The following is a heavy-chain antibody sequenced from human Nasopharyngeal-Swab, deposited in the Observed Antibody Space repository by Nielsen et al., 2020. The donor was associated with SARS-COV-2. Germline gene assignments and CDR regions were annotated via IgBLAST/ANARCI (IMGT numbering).Heavy chain of an antibody. J-gene: IGHJ4*02. CDR3: ARGTSDWRGIDY. CDR2: ISPDGRGT. V-gene: IGHV3-74*01. D-gene: IGHD6-19*01. Sequence: GGSLRLSCAASGFTFSRDWMHWVRQPPGKGLVGVSRISPDGRGTSFADSVKGRFTISRDNTKNTLYLQMNSLRVEDTAVHFCARGTSDWRGIDYWGQGTLVTVSS. CDR1: GFTFSRDW.